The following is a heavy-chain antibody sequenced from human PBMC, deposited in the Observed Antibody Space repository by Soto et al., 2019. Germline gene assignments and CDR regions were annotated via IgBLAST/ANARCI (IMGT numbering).Heavy chain of an antibody. CDR2: IYSGGST. J-gene: IGHJ5*02. Sequence: EVQLVESGGGLVQPGGSLRLSCAASGFTVSSNYMSWVRQAPGKGLEWVSVIYSGGSTYYADSVKGRLTISRDNSKNTLYLQMNSRRAEDTAVYYCARVVAVAGTRGWFDPWGQGTLVTVSS. D-gene: IGHD6-19*01. CDR3: ARVVAVAGTRGWFDP. V-gene: IGHV3-66*01. CDR1: GFTVSSNY.